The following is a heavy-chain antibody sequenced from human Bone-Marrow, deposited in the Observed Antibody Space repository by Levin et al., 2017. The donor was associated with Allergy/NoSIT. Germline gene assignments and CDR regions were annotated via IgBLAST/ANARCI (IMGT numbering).Heavy chain of an antibody. CDR1: GGSISSYY. D-gene: IGHD6-13*01. V-gene: IGHV4-59*01. Sequence: ASETLSLTCTVSGGSISSYYWSWIRQPPGKGLEWIGYIYYSGSTNYNPSLKSRVTISVDTSKNQFSLKLSSVTAADTAVYYCARTTAAGPLYFDYWGQGTLVTVSS. J-gene: IGHJ4*02. CDR2: IYYSGST. CDR3: ARTTAAGPLYFDY.